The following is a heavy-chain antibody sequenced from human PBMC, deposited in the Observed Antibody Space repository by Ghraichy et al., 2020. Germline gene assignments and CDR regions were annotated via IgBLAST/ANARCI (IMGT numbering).Heavy chain of an antibody. V-gene: IGHV3-72*01. Sequence: GGSLRLSCVASGFTFSANYMDWVRQAPGKGLEWLARIRNKVRSYTTEYAASVKGRFSISRDDSENSLFLQMNSLKTEDTAVYYCVRGDYGSYDFGMDVWGQGTTVTVSS. CDR2: IRNKVRSYTT. J-gene: IGHJ6*02. CDR1: GFTFSANY. D-gene: IGHD4-17*01. CDR3: VRGDYGSYDFGMDV.